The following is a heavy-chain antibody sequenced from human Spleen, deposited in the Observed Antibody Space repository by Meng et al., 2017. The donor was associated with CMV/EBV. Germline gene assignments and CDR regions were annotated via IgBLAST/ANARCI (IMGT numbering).Heavy chain of an antibody. J-gene: IGHJ4*02. D-gene: IGHD2-2*01. V-gene: IGHV3-11*04. Sequence: GESLKISCAASGFTFGNAWMSWVRQAPGKGLEWVSYISSSGSTIYYADSVKGRFTISRDNAKNSLYLQMNSLRAEDTAVYYCARGDCSSTSCYGSGCDYWGQGTLVTVSS. CDR3: ARGDCSSTSCYGSGCDY. CDR2: ISSSGSTI. CDR1: GFTFGNAW.